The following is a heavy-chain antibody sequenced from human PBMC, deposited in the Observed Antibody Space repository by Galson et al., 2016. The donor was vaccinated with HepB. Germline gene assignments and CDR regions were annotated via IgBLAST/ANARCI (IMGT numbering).Heavy chain of an antibody. V-gene: IGHV4-39*01. CDR2: IYYSGST. Sequence: SETLSLTCTVSGGSISSSSSYYWGWIRRPPGKGLEWIGSIYYSGSTYYNPSLKSRVTIFIDTSKNKFSLNLSSVTAADTAVYYCAATPPEYPPFEIDYWGQGTLATVSS. D-gene: IGHD1-14*01. J-gene: IGHJ4*02. CDR3: AATPPEYPPFEIDY. CDR1: GGSISSSSSYY.